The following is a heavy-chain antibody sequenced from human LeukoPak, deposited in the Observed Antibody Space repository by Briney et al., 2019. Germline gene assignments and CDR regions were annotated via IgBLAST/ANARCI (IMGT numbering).Heavy chain of an antibody. V-gene: IGHV4-59*12. CDR2: IYYSGST. J-gene: IGHJ4*02. D-gene: IGHD5-18*01. Sequence: SETLSLTCTVSGGSISSYYWSWIRQPPGKGLEWIGYIYYSGSTNYNPSLKSRVTISVDTSKNQFSLKLSSVTAADTAVYYCARGRLPLDTAMVTWGQGTLVTVSS. CDR1: GGSISSYY. CDR3: ARGRLPLDTAMVT.